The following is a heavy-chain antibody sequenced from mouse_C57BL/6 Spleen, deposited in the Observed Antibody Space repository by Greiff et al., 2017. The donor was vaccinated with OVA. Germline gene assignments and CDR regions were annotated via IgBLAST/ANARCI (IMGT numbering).Heavy chain of an antibody. Sequence: EVQLQQSGPELVKPGASVKISCKASGYSFTDYNMNWVKQSNGKSLEWIGVINPNNGTTSYNQKFKGKATLTVDQSSSTAYMQLNSLTSEDSAVYYGARYYYGSSDVYFDVWGTGTTVTVSS. D-gene: IGHD1-1*01. J-gene: IGHJ1*03. V-gene: IGHV1-39*01. CDR1: GYSFTDYN. CDR3: ARYYYGSSDVYFDV. CDR2: INPNNGTT.